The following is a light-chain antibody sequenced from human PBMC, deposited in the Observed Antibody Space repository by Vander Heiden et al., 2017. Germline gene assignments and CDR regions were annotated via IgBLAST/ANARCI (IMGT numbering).Light chain of an antibody. CDR1: QDINIY. CDR2: DAS. Sequence: DIQMTQTPSSLSASVGDRVTITCQASQDINIYLNWYQQKPGRAPKLLIYDASNLETGVSSRFSGSGSGSDFSFTISSLQPEDIATYYCQQYDDLPFFGPGTKVDI. J-gene: IGKJ3*01. CDR3: QQYDDLPF. V-gene: IGKV1-33*01.